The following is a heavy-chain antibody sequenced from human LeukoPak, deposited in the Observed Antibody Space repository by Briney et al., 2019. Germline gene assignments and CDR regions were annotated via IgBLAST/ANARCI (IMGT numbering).Heavy chain of an antibody. CDR2: ISNTGSPI. Sequence: GGSLRLSCAVSGFTFSGSGMHWVRQAPGKGLEWVSYISNTGSPIYYADSVKARFTISRDNAKNSLWLQMSSLRADDTAVYFCVTEWPVWWGLGTLVTVSS. D-gene: IGHD3-16*01. J-gene: IGHJ4*02. V-gene: IGHV3-48*01. CDR3: VTEWPVW. CDR1: GFTFSGSG.